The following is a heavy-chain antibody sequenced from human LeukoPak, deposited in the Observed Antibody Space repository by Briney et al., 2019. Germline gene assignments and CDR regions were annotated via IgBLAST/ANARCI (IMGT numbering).Heavy chain of an antibody. Sequence: PGGSLRLSCAASGFTFSSYAMHWVRQAPGKGLEWVAVISYDGSNKYYADSVKGRFTISRDNAKNSLYLQMNSLTDEDTAVYYCAAYSNYAYSFDPWGQGTLVTVSS. CDR2: ISYDGSNK. CDR3: AAYSNYAYSFDP. CDR1: GFTFSSYA. D-gene: IGHD4-4*01. J-gene: IGHJ5*02. V-gene: IGHV3-30-3*01.